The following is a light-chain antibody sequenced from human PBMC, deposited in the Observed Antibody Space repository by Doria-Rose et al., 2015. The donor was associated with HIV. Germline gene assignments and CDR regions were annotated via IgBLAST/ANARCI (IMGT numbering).Light chain of an antibody. J-gene: IGKJ3*01. CDR3: QQYYDTPS. CDR2: WAS. V-gene: IGKV4-1*01. CDR1: QSLLYTSKHY. Sequence: DIRVTQSPESLGMSLGERATLNCKSNQSLLYTSKHYLAWYQQKPGQPPKLLIYWASTRQSGVPARFSGSGSGTDFTLTISSLEAEDVAVCYCQQYYDTPSFGPGTTVDIK.